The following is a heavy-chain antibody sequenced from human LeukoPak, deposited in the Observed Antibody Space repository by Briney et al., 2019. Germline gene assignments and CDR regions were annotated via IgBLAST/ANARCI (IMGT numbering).Heavy chain of an antibody. CDR2: ISWNSGSI. V-gene: IGHV3-9*01. CDR1: GFTFDDYA. CDR3: AKASGAYYYYGMDV. J-gene: IGHJ6*02. Sequence: PGRSLRLSCAASGFTFDDYAMHWVRQAPGKGLEWVSGISWNSGSIGYADSVKGRFTISRDNAKNSLYLQMNSLRAEDTALYYCAKASGAYYYYGMDVWGQGTTVTVSS. D-gene: IGHD1-26*01.